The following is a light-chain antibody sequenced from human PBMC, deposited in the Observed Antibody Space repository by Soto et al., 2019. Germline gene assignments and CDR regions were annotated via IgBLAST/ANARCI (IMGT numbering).Light chain of an antibody. V-gene: IGLV3-9*01. J-gene: IGLJ3*02. CDR3: QVWDSSTARV. CDR2: RDS. CDR1: NIGSKN. Sequence: SSELTQPLSVSVALGQTARITCGGTNIGSKNVHWYQQKPGQAPVLVIYRDSNRPAGIPERFGGSNSGNTATLTISRDQAGDEADYCCQVWDSSTARVFGGGTKLTVL.